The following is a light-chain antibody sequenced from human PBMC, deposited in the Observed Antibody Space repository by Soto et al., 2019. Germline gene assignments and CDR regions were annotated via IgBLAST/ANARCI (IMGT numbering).Light chain of an antibody. J-gene: IGLJ1*01. CDR2: DVS. Sequence: QSALTQPASLSGSPGQSITISCTGTSSDIGGYNYVSWYQQHPGKAPKLLISDVSNRPSGVSNRFSGSKSGNTASLTISGLQAEDEADDYCSSYRASGTTHDVFGTGTKVTVL. CDR1: SSDIGGYNY. CDR3: SSYRASGTTHDV. V-gene: IGLV2-14*03.